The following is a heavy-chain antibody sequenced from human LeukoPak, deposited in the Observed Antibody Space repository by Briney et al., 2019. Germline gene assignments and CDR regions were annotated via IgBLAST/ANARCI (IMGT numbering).Heavy chain of an antibody. CDR1: GFTFSSYA. J-gene: IGHJ4*02. Sequence: XGSLRLSCAASGFTFSSYAMSWVRQAPGKGLEWVSAISGSGGSTYYADSVKGRFTISRDNSKNTLYLQMNSLRAEDTAVYYCAKRPTDIVASPHDYWGQGTLVNVSS. CDR3: AKRPTDIVASPHDY. CDR2: ISGSGGST. V-gene: IGHV3-23*01. D-gene: IGHD5-12*01.